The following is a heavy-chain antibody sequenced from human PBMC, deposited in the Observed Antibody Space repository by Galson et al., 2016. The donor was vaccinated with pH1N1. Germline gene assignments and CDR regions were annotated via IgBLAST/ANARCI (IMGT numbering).Heavy chain of an antibody. CDR2: INPKSGGT. V-gene: IGHV1-2*06. Sequence: SVKVSCKASGYIFSGYYIHWVRQAPGQGLEWMGRINPKSGGTKYAQKFQGRVTMTSDTSVTTAYMELTSVTYDDTAVYFCATSVEGSGSYYFDYWGQGTLVTVSS. CDR1: GYIFSGYY. J-gene: IGHJ4*02. CDR3: ATSVEGSGSYYFDY. D-gene: IGHD3-22*01.